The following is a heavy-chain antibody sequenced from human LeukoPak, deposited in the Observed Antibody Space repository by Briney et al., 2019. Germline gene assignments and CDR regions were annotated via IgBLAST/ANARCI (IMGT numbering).Heavy chain of an antibody. Sequence: SETLSLTCTVSGGSISSYYWSWIRQPPGKGLEWIGTIHYTGRTYYNASLKSRVTISVDTSKNQFSLRLTSVTAADTAVYYCAREVGYCSGGTCSSLDYFDYWGQGTLVPVSS. CDR1: GGSISSYY. CDR2: IHYTGRT. D-gene: IGHD2-15*01. J-gene: IGHJ4*02. CDR3: AREVGYCSGGTCSSLDYFDY. V-gene: IGHV4-59*04.